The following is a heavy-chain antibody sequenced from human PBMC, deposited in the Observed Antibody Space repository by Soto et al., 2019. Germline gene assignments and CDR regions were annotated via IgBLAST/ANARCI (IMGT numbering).Heavy chain of an antibody. CDR3: AREPVYDYGDYGVDS. CDR1: GGSISSGGYS. D-gene: IGHD4-17*01. J-gene: IGHJ5*01. CDR2: IYHSGST. Sequence: PSETLSLTCAVSGGSISSGGYSWSWIRQPPGKGLEWIGYIYHSGSTYYNPSLKSRVTISVDRSKNQFSLKMSSVTAEDTAVYYCAREPVYDYGDYGVDSWGQGTLVTVSS. V-gene: IGHV4-30-2*01.